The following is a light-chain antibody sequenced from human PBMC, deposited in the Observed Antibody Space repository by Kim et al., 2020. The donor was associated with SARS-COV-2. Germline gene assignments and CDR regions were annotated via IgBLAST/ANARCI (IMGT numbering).Light chain of an antibody. CDR2: GAA. J-gene: IGKJ1*01. Sequence: DIQMAQSPSSLSASVGDRVTITCRASQGISHSLAWYRQNTGTVPMLLIYGAATLQSGVPSRFSGSGSWTDFTLTISSRQPEDAATYYCQKYDSAPWTFGQGTKVDIK. V-gene: IGKV1-27*01. CDR3: QKYDSAPWT. CDR1: QGISHS.